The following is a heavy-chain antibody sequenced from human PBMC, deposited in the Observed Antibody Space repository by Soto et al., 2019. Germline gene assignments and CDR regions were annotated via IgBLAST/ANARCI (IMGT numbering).Heavy chain of an antibody. CDR1: GGFVNSDTHS. CDR3: ARFVRYCSDTNCSTRADV. V-gene: IGHV4-61*01. Sequence: LSLTCTVSGGFVNSDTHSWSWIRQTPGKRLEWIGFIYSGGSTKNPSLRSRVTMSVDTSKNQFSLKLRSVIVADTAVYHCARFVRYCSDTNCSTRADVWGQGITVTVSS. CDR2: IYSGGST. J-gene: IGHJ6*02. D-gene: IGHD2-15*01.